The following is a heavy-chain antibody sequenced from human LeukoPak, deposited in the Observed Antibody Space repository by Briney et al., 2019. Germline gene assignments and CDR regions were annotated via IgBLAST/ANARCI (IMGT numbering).Heavy chain of an antibody. CDR2: MHYSGST. Sequence: PSETLSLTCSVSGGSITKNGYYWGWIRQSPETGLEWIGSMHYSGSTYYNPSLNSRVTISVDTSKNQFSLKLTSVTAADTAVYYCARGDDNEYYADYWGQGTLVTVSS. V-gene: IGHV4-39*07. CDR3: ARGDDNEYYADY. D-gene: IGHD2/OR15-2a*01. J-gene: IGHJ4*02. CDR1: GGSITKNGYY.